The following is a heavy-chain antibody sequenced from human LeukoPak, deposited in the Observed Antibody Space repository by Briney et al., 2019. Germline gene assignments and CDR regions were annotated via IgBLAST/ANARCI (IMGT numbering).Heavy chain of an antibody. D-gene: IGHD6-19*01. CDR3: ARDQQWLEEPYYYGMDV. CDR1: GFTFSSYS. CDR2: ISSSSSYI. V-gene: IGHV3-21*01. J-gene: IGHJ6*02. Sequence: GGSLRLSCAASGFTFSSYSMNWVRQAPGKGLEWVSSISSSSSYIYYADSVKGRFTISRDNAKNSLYLQMNSLRAEDTAVYYCARDQQWLEEPYYYGMDVWGQGTTVTVSS.